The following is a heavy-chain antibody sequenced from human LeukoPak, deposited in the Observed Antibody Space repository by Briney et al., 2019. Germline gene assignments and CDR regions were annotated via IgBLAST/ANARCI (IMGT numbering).Heavy chain of an antibody. CDR3: ARHPSALRQQLVPPVDY. J-gene: IGHJ4*02. Sequence: SETLSLTCTVSGGSISSSIYYWGWIRQPPGKGLEWIGSIYYSGSTYYNPSLKSRVTISVDTSKNQFSLKLSSVTAADTAVYYCARHPSALRQQLVPPVDYWGQGTLVTVSS. CDR2: IYYSGST. V-gene: IGHV4-39*01. D-gene: IGHD6-13*01. CDR1: GGSISSSIYY.